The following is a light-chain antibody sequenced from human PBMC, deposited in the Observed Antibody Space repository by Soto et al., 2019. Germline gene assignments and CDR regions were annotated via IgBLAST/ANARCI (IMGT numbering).Light chain of an antibody. Sequence: QSVLTQPPSVSGAPGQRVTISCTGSSSNIGAGYDVHWYQQLPGTAPKLLIYGNSNRPSGVPDRFSGSQSGTSASLAITGLQAEDEADYYCQSYASSLSADVVFGGGTKLTVL. CDR3: QSYASSLSADVV. CDR2: GNS. J-gene: IGLJ2*01. CDR1: SSNIGAGYD. V-gene: IGLV1-40*01.